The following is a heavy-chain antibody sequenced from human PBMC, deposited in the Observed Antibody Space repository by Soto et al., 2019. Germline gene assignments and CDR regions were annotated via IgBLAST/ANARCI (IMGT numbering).Heavy chain of an antibody. J-gene: IGHJ4*02. CDR2: IRSKAYGGTT. V-gene: IGHV3-49*03. Sequence: PGGSLRLSCTASGFTFGDYAMSWFRQAPGKGLEGVGFIRSKAYGGTTEYAASVKGRFTISRDDSKSIAYLQMNSLKTEDTAVYYCTRDQSSGWYYTLGYWGQGTLVTVSS. D-gene: IGHD6-19*01. CDR1: GFTFGDYA. CDR3: TRDQSSGWYYTLGY.